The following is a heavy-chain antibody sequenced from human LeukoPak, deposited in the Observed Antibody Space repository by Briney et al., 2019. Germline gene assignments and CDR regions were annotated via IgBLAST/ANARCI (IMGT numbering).Heavy chain of an antibody. J-gene: IGHJ3*02. Sequence: ASVKVSCKASGYTFTGYYMHWVRQAPGQGLEWMGRINPNSGGTNYAQKFQGRVTMTRDTSISTAYMELSRLRSDDTAVYYCARAMVVTGTTIAFDIWGQGTMVTASS. CDR1: GYTFTGYY. CDR2: INPNSGGT. V-gene: IGHV1-2*06. D-gene: IGHD1-7*01. CDR3: ARAMVVTGTTIAFDI.